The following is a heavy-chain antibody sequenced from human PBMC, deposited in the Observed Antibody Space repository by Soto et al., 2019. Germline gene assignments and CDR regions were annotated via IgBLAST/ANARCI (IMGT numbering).Heavy chain of an antibody. D-gene: IGHD1-26*01. J-gene: IGHJ2*01. CDR2: INGDGSST. V-gene: IGHV3-74*01. CDR3: ASVGGTYRLWYFDL. CDR1: GFTFSRYW. Sequence: PAGSLRLSCAASGFTFSRYWMYWVRQAPGKGLVWVSRINGDGSSTTYADSVKGRFTISRDNANNTLHLLMNSLRAEDTGLYCCASVGGTYRLWYFDLWGRGTLVTVSS.